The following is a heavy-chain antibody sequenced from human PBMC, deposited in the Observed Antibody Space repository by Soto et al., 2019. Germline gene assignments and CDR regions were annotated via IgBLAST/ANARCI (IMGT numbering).Heavy chain of an antibody. Sequence: EVQLVESGGDLVQPGGSLRLSCVASGFTFNTYWMSWVRQAPGKGLEWVANIKEDGSDKYYVDSVKGLFTISRDNDKNLLDLQMNSLGAVDTAMYYCARFTRGSSGDYWGQGTLVTVSS. J-gene: IGHJ4*02. D-gene: IGHD6-25*01. CDR3: ARFTRGSSGDY. CDR1: GFTFNTYW. CDR2: IKEDGSDK. V-gene: IGHV3-7*01.